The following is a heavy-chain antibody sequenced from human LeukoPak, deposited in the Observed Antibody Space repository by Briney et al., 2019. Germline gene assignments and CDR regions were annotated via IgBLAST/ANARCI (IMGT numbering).Heavy chain of an antibody. Sequence: SETLSLTCTVSGGSISSYYWSWIRQSPGKGLEWIGYIYYSGSTNYNPSLKSRATISVDTSKNQFSLKLSSVTAADTAVYYCATSIVDIAMAFFDYWGQGTLVTVSS. CDR2: IYYSGST. D-gene: IGHD5-18*01. CDR3: ATSIVDIAMAFFDY. J-gene: IGHJ4*02. V-gene: IGHV4-59*08. CDR1: GGSISSYY.